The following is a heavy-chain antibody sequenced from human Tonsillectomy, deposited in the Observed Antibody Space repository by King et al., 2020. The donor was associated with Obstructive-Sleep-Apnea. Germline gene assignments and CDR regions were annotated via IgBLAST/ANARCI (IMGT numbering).Heavy chain of an antibody. V-gene: IGHV5-10-1*01. Sequence: VQLVESGAEVKKPGESLRISCKGFGYSVTNYLSTWLRQRPGKSLEWMGRIASSDSYTNYCPSFQGHVTISSYKSISTAYLQWSSLKASDTAMYYCARLRYDSNGYYYGDYWGQGTLVTVSS. CDR3: ARLRYDSNGYYYGDY. J-gene: IGHJ4*02. D-gene: IGHD3-22*01. CDR1: GYSVTNYL. CDR2: IASSDSYT.